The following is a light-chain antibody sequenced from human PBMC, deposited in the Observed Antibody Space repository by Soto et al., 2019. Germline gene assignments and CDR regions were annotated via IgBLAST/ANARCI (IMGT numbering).Light chain of an antibody. CDR3: QHNWV. Sequence: DIQMTQSPSSLSASVGETVTMTCRASQGIAGWLSWYQQKPGKAPKLLIFATSNLQGGVPSRFSCSGSGTDFTLTISSLQPEDFATYYCQHNWVFGPGTQVDIK. J-gene: IGKJ3*01. CDR2: ATS. CDR1: QGIAGW. V-gene: IGKV1-12*01.